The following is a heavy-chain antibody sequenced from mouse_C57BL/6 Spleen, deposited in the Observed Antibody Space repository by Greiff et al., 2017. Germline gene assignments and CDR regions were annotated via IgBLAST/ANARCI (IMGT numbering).Heavy chain of an antibody. D-gene: IGHD2-1*01. V-gene: IGHV5-17*01. CDR1: GFTFSDYG. CDR3: ARPMIYDGNYLYAMDY. CDR2: ISSGSSTI. Sequence: EVKLVESGGGLVKPGGSLKLSCAASGFTFSDYGMHWVRQAPEKGLEWVAYISSGSSTIYYADTVKGRFTIARDNAKNTLFLQMTSLRSEDTAMYYCARPMIYDGNYLYAMDYWGQGTSVTVSA. J-gene: IGHJ4*01.